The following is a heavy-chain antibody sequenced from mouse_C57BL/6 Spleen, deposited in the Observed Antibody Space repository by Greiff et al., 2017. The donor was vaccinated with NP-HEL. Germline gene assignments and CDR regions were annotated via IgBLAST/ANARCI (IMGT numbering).Heavy chain of an antibody. CDR2: ISNGGGST. V-gene: IGHV5-12*01. CDR3: ARQRALYYAMDY. Sequence: EVNVVESGGGLVQPGGSLKLSCAASGFTFSDYYMYWVRQTPEKRLEWVAYISNGGGSTYYPDTVKGRFTISRDNAKNTLYLQMSRLKSEDTAMYYCARQRALYYAMDYWGQGTSVTVSS. CDR1: GFTFSDYY. J-gene: IGHJ4*01. D-gene: IGHD3-3*01.